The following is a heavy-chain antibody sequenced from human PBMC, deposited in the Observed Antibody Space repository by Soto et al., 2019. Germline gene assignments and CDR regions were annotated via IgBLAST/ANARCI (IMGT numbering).Heavy chain of an antibody. CDR2: IYPGDSDT. CDR1: GYSFTSYW. D-gene: IGHD3-22*01. Sequence: PGESLKISCKGSGYSFTSYWIGWVRQMPGKGLEWMGIIYPGDSDTRYSPSFQGHVTISADKSISTAYLQWSSLKASDTAMYYCARLPYYYDSSGSPFFDLWGRGTLVTVSS. CDR3: ARLPYYYDSSGSPFFDL. J-gene: IGHJ2*01. V-gene: IGHV5-51*01.